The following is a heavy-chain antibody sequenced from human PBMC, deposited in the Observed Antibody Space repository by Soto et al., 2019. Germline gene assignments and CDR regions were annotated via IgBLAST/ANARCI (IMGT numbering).Heavy chain of an antibody. CDR3: ASGFVDRAFAI. CDR2: FYKSGST. V-gene: IGHV4-39*01. Sequence: PEALSLTSSVSVGSISISSYYWGWIRKPPGKGLEWIGRFYKSGSTYYNPSLKGRVTISVDTSKNQFSLKLSSVTAADSAVYYCASGFVDRAFAIWGQGTMVT. J-gene: IGHJ3*02. CDR1: VGSISISSYY. D-gene: IGHD2-2*03.